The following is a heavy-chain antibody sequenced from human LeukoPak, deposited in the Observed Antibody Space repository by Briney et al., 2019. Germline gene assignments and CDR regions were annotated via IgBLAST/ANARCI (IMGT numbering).Heavy chain of an antibody. J-gene: IGHJ3*02. CDR3: ARLNYYDSSGYRHDAFDI. Sequence: SETLSLTCAVYGGSFSGYYWSWIRQPPGKGLEWIGEINHSGSTNYNPSLKSRVTISVDTSKNQFSLKLSSVTAADTAVYYCARLNYYDSSGYRHDAFDIWGQGTMVTVSS. D-gene: IGHD3-22*01. V-gene: IGHV4-34*01. CDR1: GGSFSGYY. CDR2: INHSGST.